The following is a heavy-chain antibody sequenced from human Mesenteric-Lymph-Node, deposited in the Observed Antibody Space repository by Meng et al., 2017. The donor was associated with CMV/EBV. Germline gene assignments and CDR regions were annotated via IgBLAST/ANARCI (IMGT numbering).Heavy chain of an antibody. J-gene: IGHJ5*02. D-gene: IGHD1-26*01. CDR3: ARDSGSPGWFDP. CDR1: GGTFSSYA. V-gene: IGHV1-69*06. CDR2: IIPIFGTA. Sequence: SVKVSCKASGGTFSSYAINWVRQAPGQGLEWMGGIIPIFGTANYAQKFQGRVTITADKSTSTAYMELSSLRSEDTAVYYCARDSGSPGWFDPWGQGTLVTVSS.